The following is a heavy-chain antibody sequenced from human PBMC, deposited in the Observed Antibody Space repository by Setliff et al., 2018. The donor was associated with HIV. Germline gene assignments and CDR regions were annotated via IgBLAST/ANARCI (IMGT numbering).Heavy chain of an antibody. Sequence: ASVKVSCKASGDTFTTYALHWVRQAPGQRLEWMGWINAGNGDTKSSQKFQGRVTITRDTSASTAYMELSSLRSEDTAVYYCARGRGRYYDSRSYLDYWGQGTLVTVSS. J-gene: IGHJ4*02. CDR1: GDTFTTYA. CDR2: INAGNGDT. D-gene: IGHD3-22*01. CDR3: ARGRGRYYDSRSYLDY. V-gene: IGHV1-3*01.